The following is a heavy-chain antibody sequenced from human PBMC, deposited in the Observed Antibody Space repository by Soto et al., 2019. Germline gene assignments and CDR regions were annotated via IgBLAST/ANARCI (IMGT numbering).Heavy chain of an antibody. Sequence: QVQLVQSGAEVKKPGASVKVSCKAYGYTFTSYGIRWGRQAPGQGLEWMGWISAYNGNTNYAQKLQGRVTMTTDTSTSTAYMELRSLRSDDTAVYYCASDRGSGSTTDFDYWGQGTLVTVSS. CDR2: ISAYNGNT. J-gene: IGHJ4*02. CDR1: GYTFTSYG. CDR3: ASDRGSGSTTDFDY. D-gene: IGHD1-26*01. V-gene: IGHV1-18*01.